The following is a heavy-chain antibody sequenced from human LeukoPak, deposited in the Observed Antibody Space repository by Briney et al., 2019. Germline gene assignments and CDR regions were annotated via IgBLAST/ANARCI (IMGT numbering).Heavy chain of an antibody. CDR1: GFTFSSYS. CDR3: ARAVRRPQNDY. V-gene: IGHV3-21*01. J-gene: IGHJ4*02. CDR2: ISSSSYI. Sequence: GGSLRLSCAASGFTFSSYSMNWVRQAPGKGLEWVSSISSSSYIYYADSVEGRFTISRDNAKNSLYLQMNSLRAEDTAVYYCARAVRRPQNDYWGQGTLVTVSS. D-gene: IGHD4-11*01.